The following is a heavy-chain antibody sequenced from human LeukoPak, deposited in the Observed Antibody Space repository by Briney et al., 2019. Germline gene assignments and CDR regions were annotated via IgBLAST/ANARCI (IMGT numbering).Heavy chain of an antibody. CDR1: GGSISSSSYY. CDR2: IYYSGST. J-gene: IGHJ3*02. D-gene: IGHD3-22*01. CDR3: ARPLRSGYYYLKLGALGAFDI. Sequence: PSETLSLTCTVSGGSISSSSYYWGWIRQPPEKGLEWIGSIYYSGSTYYNPSLKSRVTISVDTSKNQFSLKLSSVTAADTAVYYCARPLRSGYYYLKLGALGAFDIWGQGTMVTVSS. V-gene: IGHV4-39*01.